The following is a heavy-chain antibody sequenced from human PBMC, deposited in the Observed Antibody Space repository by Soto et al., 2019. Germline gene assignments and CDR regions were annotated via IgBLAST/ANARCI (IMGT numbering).Heavy chain of an antibody. Sequence: SETLSLTCAVYGGSFSGYYWSWIRQPPGKGLEWIGEINHSGSTNYNPSLKSRVTISVDTSKNQFSLKLSSVTAADTAVYYCAILGMDVWGQGTKVTVSS. J-gene: IGHJ6*02. V-gene: IGHV4-34*01. CDR2: INHSGST. CDR1: GGSFSGYY. CDR3: AILGMDV.